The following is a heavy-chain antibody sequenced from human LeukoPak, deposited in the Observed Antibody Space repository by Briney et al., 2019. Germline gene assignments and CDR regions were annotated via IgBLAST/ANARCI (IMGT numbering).Heavy chain of an antibody. CDR3: ARQGNGDLYYFDY. Sequence: SETLSLTCTVSGGAISYYYWSWIRQPPGKGLEWIGYIYYSGSTKYSPSLKSQITISVDTSKNQSSLKLSPVTAADTAMYYCARQGNGDLYYFDYWGQGTLVTVSS. CDR1: GGAISYYY. D-gene: IGHD4-17*01. V-gene: IGHV4-59*08. J-gene: IGHJ4*02. CDR2: IYYSGST.